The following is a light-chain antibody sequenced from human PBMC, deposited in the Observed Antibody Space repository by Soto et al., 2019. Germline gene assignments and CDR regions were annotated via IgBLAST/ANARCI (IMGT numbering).Light chain of an antibody. V-gene: IGKV3-15*01. CDR1: QSVRSD. Sequence: EILMTQSPVTLSVAPGERATLSCRASQSVRSDLAWYQQKPGQAPRLFIYGASTRATGFPARFSGSGSGTEFTLTISSLQSEDLAVYYCQQYNKWPYTFGQGTRLEIK. J-gene: IGKJ5*01. CDR2: GAS. CDR3: QQYNKWPYT.